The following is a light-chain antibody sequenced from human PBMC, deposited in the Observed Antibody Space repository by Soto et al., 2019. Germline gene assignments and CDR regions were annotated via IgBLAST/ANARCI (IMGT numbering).Light chain of an antibody. CDR1: QGIAPY. Sequence: DVQMTQSPSSLSASVGDRVTITCRASQGIAPYLAWFQQKPGKVPKLLIYAASTLQSGVPSRFSGSGSGTDFTLTISSLQPEDVATYYRQKYNSAPHTFGGGTKVEIK. CDR3: QKYNSAPHT. V-gene: IGKV1-27*01. CDR2: AAS. J-gene: IGKJ4*01.